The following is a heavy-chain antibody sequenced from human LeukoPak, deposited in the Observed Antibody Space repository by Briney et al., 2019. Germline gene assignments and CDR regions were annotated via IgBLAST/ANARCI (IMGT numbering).Heavy chain of an antibody. V-gene: IGHV3-23*01. CDR1: GFTFSTYA. Sequence: PGGSLRLSCAASGFTFSTYAMSWVRQAPGKGLEWVSGISGSGRGGNTYYADSVKGRFTISRDNSKNTLYLQMNSLRAEDTAVYYCAKSMFLTGYHFDYWGQGTLVTVSS. D-gene: IGHD3-9*01. CDR2: ISGSGRGGNT. CDR3: AKSMFLTGYHFDY. J-gene: IGHJ4*02.